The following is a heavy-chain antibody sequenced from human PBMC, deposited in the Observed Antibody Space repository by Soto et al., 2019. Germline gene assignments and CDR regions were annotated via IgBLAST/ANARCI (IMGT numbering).Heavy chain of an antibody. Sequence: GGSLRLSCAASGFTFSSYGMHWVRQAPGKGLEWVAVIWYDGSNKYYADSVKGRFTISRDNSKNTLYLQMNSLRAEDTAVYYCARSLQLRKKIDYWGQGTLVTVSS. CDR3: ARSLQLRKKIDY. CDR2: IWYDGSNK. CDR1: GFTFSSYG. V-gene: IGHV3-33*01. D-gene: IGHD1-26*01. J-gene: IGHJ4*02.